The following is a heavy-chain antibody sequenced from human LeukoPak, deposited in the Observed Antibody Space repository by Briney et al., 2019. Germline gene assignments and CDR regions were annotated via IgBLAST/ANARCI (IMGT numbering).Heavy chain of an antibody. Sequence: GRSLRLSCAASGFAFSSYAMHWVRQAPGKGLEWVAVISYDGSNKYYADSVKGRFTISRDNSKNTLYLQMNSLRAEDTAVYYCAIPPTSAWHTFDYWGQGTLVTVSS. V-gene: IGHV3-30*04. CDR1: GFAFSSYA. CDR2: ISYDGSNK. D-gene: IGHD6-19*01. J-gene: IGHJ4*02. CDR3: AIPPTSAWHTFDY.